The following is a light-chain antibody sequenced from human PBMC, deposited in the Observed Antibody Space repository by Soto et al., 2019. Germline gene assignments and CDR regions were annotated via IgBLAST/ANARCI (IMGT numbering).Light chain of an antibody. CDR1: QSITIY. Sequence: DIQMTQSPSSLSASVGDRVTISCRASQSITIYLNWYQQKPGKAPNLLIYEASTLQRGVSSRFSGSGSGTDFTLTISNLHPEDSAVYYCQQSYSTHFGQGTRVEIK. J-gene: IGKJ5*01. CDR3: QQSYSTH. V-gene: IGKV1-39*01. CDR2: EAS.